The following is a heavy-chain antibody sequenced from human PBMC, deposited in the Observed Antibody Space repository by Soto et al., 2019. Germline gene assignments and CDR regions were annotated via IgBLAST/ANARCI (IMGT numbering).Heavy chain of an antibody. D-gene: IGHD3-10*01. CDR1: GFTFSSYG. V-gene: IGHV3-30*18. CDR2: ISYDGSTK. J-gene: IGHJ6*02. Sequence: PGGSLRLSCAASGFTFSSYGMHWVRQAPGKGLEWVAVISYDGSTKYYADSVKGRFTISRDNSKNTLYLQMNSLRAEDTALYYCAKSRGSGNNGMDVWGQGTTVTVSS. CDR3: AKSRGSGNNGMDV.